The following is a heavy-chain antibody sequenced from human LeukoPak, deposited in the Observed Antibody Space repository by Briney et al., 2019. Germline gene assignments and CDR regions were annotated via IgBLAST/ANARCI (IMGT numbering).Heavy chain of an antibody. Sequence: PSETLSLTYAVYGGSFSGYYWSWIRQPPGKGLEWIGEINHSGSTNYNPSLKSRVTISVDTSKNQFSLKLSSVTAADTAVYYCARGLRYYGSGSYYYWGQGTLVTVSS. J-gene: IGHJ4*02. V-gene: IGHV4-34*01. D-gene: IGHD3-10*01. CDR3: ARGLRYYGSGSYYY. CDR1: GGSFSGYY. CDR2: INHSGST.